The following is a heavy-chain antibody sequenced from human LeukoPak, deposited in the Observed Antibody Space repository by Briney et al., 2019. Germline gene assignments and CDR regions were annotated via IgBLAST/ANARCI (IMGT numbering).Heavy chain of an antibody. CDR2: FSLGETT. CDR1: GASITTYS. CDR3: ARWDELDWAFGT. V-gene: IGHV4-59*08. Sequence: SETLSLTCSVSGASITTYSWNWLRQSPGKGLEWIGYFSLGETTSYTSSLKSRVTISRDTSKNQVSLKLSSVTAADTAVYYCARWDELDWAFGTWGPGTLVTVSS. D-gene: IGHD2-21*01. J-gene: IGHJ5*02.